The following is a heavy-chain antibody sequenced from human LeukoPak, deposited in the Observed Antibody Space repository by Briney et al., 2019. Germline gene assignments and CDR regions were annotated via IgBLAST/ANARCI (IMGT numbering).Heavy chain of an antibody. V-gene: IGHV4-34*01. CDR3: ARPEPERSSRFDP. D-gene: IGHD6-13*01. CDR1: GVSLSGYY. Sequence: SETLSLTCAVSGVSLSGYYWGWIRQTPGKGLEWIGEINHSGRTNYNPSLKSRVTISIDTSKNQFSLKLRSVTAADTAMYYCARPEPERSSRFDPWGQGTLVIVSS. J-gene: IGHJ5*02. CDR2: INHSGRT.